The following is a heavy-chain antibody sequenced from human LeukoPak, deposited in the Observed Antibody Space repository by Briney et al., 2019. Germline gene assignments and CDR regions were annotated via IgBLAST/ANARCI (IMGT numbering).Heavy chain of an antibody. Sequence: ASVKVSCKASRYTFTRYGISWVRQAPGQALAWMGWISAYNGNTNYAQKLQRRVTMTTDTSTSTAYMELRSLRSDDTAVYYCARGPQDIVVLPAAALGHCDFWGEGTLVSVSS. CDR3: ARGPQDIVVLPAAALGHCDF. CDR1: RYTFTRYG. V-gene: IGHV1-18*01. J-gene: IGHJ4*02. D-gene: IGHD2-2*01. CDR2: ISAYNGNT.